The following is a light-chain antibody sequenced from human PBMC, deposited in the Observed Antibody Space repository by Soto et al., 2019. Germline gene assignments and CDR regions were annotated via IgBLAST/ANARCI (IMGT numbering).Light chain of an antibody. J-gene: IGKJ1*01. Sequence: DIQITQSPSTLAASVGDRVTITCRASQSISSWLAWYQQKPGKAPKLLIYDASSLESGVPSRFSGSGSGTEFTLTISSLQPDDFATYYCQQYNSYSPSTFGQGTKV. CDR3: QQYNSYSPST. CDR1: QSISSW. V-gene: IGKV1-5*01. CDR2: DAS.